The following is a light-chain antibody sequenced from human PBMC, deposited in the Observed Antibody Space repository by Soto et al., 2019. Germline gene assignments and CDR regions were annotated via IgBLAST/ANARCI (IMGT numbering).Light chain of an antibody. J-gene: IGKJ3*01. CDR3: QQSYSPPFT. CDR1: QSISSY. V-gene: IGKV1-39*01. CDR2: AAS. Sequence: DIQMTQSPSSLSASVGDRVTITCRASQSISSYLNWYQQKPGKAPQLLIYAASTLQKGVPSRFIGSGFGTDFTLTISSLQPEDFATYYCQQSYSPPFTFGPGTKVDIK.